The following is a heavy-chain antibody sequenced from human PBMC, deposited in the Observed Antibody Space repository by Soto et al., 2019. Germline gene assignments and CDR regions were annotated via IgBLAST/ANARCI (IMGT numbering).Heavy chain of an antibody. D-gene: IGHD1-1*01. CDR2: INAGNGNT. CDR1: GYTFTSYA. V-gene: IGHV1-3*01. J-gene: IGHJ6*02. Sequence: QVQLVQSGAEVKKPGASVKVSCKASGYTFTSYAMHWVRQAPGQRLEWMGWINAGNGNTKYSQKFQGRVTITRDTSASTAYMELSSLRSEDTAVYYCARGDTTDYYYYGMDVWGQGPTVTASS. CDR3: ARGDTTDYYYYGMDV.